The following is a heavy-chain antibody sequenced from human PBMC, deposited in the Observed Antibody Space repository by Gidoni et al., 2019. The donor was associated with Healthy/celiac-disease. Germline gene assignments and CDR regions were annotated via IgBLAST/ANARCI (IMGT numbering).Heavy chain of an antibody. CDR1: GFTFSSYS. J-gene: IGHJ4*02. D-gene: IGHD6-19*01. CDR3: ARAYSSGGYYFDY. Sequence: EVQLVESGGGLVKPGGSLRLSCAASGFTFSSYSMNWVRQAPGKGLEWVSSISSSSSYIYYADSVKGRFTISRDNAKNSLYLQMNSLRAEDTAVYYCARAYSSGGYYFDYWGQGTLVTVSS. V-gene: IGHV3-21*01. CDR2: ISSSSSYI.